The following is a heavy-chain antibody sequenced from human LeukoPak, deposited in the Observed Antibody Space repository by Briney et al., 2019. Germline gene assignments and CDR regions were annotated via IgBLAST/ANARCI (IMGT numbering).Heavy chain of an antibody. CDR1: GGSISSYY. D-gene: IGHD2-15*01. J-gene: IGHJ6*03. Sequence: PSETLSLTCTVSGGSISSYYWSWIRRPPGKRLEWIGYIYYSGSTNYNPSLKSRVTISVDTSKNQFSLKLSSVTAADTAVYYCARMGGYCSGASCYYYMDVWGKGTTVTVSS. CDR2: IYYSGST. CDR3: ARMGGYCSGASCYYYMDV. V-gene: IGHV4-59*01.